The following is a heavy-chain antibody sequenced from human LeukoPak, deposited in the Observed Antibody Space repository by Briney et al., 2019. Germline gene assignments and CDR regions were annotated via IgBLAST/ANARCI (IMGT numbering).Heavy chain of an antibody. J-gene: IGHJ6*02. Sequence: ASVKVSCKASGYTFASHGISWVRQAPGQGLEWMGWISANNGNTNYAQKFQGRVTMTTDTSTSTAYMELRSLRFDDTAVYYCARGESCSGGSCPALWYYGMDVWGQGTTVTVSS. D-gene: IGHD2-15*01. CDR2: ISANNGNT. CDR3: ARGESCSGGSCPALWYYGMDV. CDR1: GYTFASHG. V-gene: IGHV1-18*01.